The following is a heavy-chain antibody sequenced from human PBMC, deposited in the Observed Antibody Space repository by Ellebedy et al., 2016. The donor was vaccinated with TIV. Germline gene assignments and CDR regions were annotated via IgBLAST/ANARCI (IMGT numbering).Heavy chain of an antibody. CDR2: INTGNGNT. V-gene: IGHV1-3*04. CDR1: GHTFTSYG. D-gene: IGHD3-3*01. J-gene: IGHJ6*02. Sequence: ASVKVSXXASGHTFTSYGIHWVRQAPGQRLEWMGWINTGNGNTKYSQKFQGRVTITRDTSASTAYMELSSLMSEDTAVYYCATREWQDPMDVWGQGTTVTVSS. CDR3: ATREWQDPMDV.